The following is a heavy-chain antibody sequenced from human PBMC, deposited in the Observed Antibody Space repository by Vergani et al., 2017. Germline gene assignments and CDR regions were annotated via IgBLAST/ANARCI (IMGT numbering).Heavy chain of an antibody. J-gene: IGHJ4*02. Sequence: QVQLVQSGAEVKKPGSSVKVSCKASGGTFSSFAISWVRQAPGQGLEWMGGIIPIFGTANYAQKFQGRVTITADESTSTAYMELSSLRSEDTAVYYCASDGIPRAYDSSGDYWGQGTLVTVSS. CDR1: GGTFSSFA. D-gene: IGHD3-22*01. CDR2: IIPIFGTA. V-gene: IGHV1-69*12. CDR3: ASDGIPRAYDSSGDY.